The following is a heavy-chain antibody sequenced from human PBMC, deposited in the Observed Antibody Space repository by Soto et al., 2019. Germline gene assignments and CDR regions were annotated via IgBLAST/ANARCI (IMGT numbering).Heavy chain of an antibody. CDR2: IYYGGIT. CDR1: GVSISNSSYY. Sequence: SETLSLTCTVSGVSISNSSYYWGWIRRPPGKGLGWIGTIYYGGITYYNPSLKSRITISVDTSKNQFSLKLTSVTAADTAVYYCARHGSNWGQGTLVTVSS. CDR3: ARHGSN. V-gene: IGHV4-39*01. J-gene: IGHJ4*02.